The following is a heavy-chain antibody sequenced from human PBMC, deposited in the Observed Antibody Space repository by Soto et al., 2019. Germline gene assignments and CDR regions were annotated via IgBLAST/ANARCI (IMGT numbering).Heavy chain of an antibody. J-gene: IGHJ5*02. D-gene: IGHD6-19*01. CDR1: GDSITSNSYF. V-gene: IGHV4-39*01. CDR3: ARHESSGQSAWFDP. CDR2: IYYSGTT. Sequence: TSETLSLTCTVSGDSITSNSYFWAWLRQPPGKGLEWIGSIYYSGTTYYNPSLKSRVTISVDMPKNHFSLKLNSVTAADTAVYYCARHESSGQSAWFDPWGQGTLVTVSS.